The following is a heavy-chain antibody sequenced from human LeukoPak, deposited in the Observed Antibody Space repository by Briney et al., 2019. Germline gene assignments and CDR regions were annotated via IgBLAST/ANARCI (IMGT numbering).Heavy chain of an antibody. Sequence: GGSLRLSCAASGFTFRTYSIHWVRQAPGKGLEWVTVVSADGRTQLYSDSVKGRFTISRDNSLNTLHLQMNSLRAEDTAVYYCARYPWPYVIVGTSSPSFTYWARET. J-gene: IGHJ4*02. CDR3: ARYPWPYVIVGTSSPSFTY. V-gene: IGHV3-30*03. CDR2: VSADGRTQ. CDR1: GFTFRTYS. D-gene: IGHD3-16*02.